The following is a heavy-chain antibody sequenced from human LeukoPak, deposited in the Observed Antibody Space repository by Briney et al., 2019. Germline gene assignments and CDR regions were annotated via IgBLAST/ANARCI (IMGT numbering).Heavy chain of an antibody. CDR2: IKQDGSEK. Sequence: SWIRQAPGKGLEWVANIKQDGSEKYYVDSVKGRFTISRDNAKNSLYLQMNSLRAEDTAVYYCARGATITMVRGVISYWGQGTLVTVSS. V-gene: IGHV3-7*01. CDR3: ARGATITMVRGVISY. D-gene: IGHD3-10*01. J-gene: IGHJ4*02.